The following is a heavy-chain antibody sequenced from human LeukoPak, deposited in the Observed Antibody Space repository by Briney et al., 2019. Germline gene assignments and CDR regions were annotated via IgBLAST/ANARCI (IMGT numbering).Heavy chain of an antibody. D-gene: IGHD3-22*01. V-gene: IGHV4-39*07. Sequence: SETLSLTCTVSGGSISSSSYSWSWIRQPPGKGLEWIGEINHSGSTNYNPSLKSRVAISVDTSKNQFSLKLSSVTAADTAVYYCARVGGYYYDSSGLDYWGQGTLVTVSS. J-gene: IGHJ4*02. CDR3: ARVGGYYYDSSGLDY. CDR2: INHSGST. CDR1: GGSISSSSYS.